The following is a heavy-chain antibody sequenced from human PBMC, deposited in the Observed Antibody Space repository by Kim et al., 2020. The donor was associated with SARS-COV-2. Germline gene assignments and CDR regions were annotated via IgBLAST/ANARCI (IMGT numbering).Heavy chain of an antibody. J-gene: IGHJ2*01. D-gene: IGHD1-26*01. Sequence: YAVSVKSRITINPDTSKNQFSLQLNSVTPEDTAVYYCARVGSSGWYFDLWGRGTLVTVSS. V-gene: IGHV6-1*01. CDR3: ARVGSSGWYFDL.